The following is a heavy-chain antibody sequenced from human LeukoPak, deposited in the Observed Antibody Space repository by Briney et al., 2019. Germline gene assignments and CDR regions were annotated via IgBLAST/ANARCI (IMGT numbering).Heavy chain of an antibody. CDR2: INNSGRN. V-gene: IGHV4-34*01. CDR1: GGSFSGYY. Sequence: SETLSLTCAVYGGSFSGYYWSWIRQPPGKGREWIGEINNSGRNNYNTSLKRRVTISVDTSKKQFTLRLGSVNAADTAGYYCARGRTVVVAATGGYWFDPWGQGALVTVSS. J-gene: IGHJ5*02. CDR3: ARGRTVVVAATGGYWFDP. D-gene: IGHD2-15*01.